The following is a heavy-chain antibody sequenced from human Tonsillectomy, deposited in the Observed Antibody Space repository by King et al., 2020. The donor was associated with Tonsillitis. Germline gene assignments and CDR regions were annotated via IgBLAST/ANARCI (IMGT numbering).Heavy chain of an antibody. CDR3: VKGRGGYTDYPRFDY. CDR1: GFIFSNYA. CDR2: ISSKGGTT. J-gene: IGHJ4*02. D-gene: IGHD5-12*01. V-gene: IGHV3-64D*06. Sequence: VQLVESGGGLVRPGEYLRLSCSASGFIFSNYAMHWVRQAPGKGLEIVSGISSKGGTTYYADSVKARFTISRDDSKNTLYLQMSSLRTDETAVYYCVKGRGGYTDYPRFDYWGQGTLVTVSS.